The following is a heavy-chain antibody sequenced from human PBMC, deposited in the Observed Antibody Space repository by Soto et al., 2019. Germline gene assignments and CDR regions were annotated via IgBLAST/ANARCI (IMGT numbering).Heavy chain of an antibody. V-gene: IGHV3-48*01. J-gene: IGHJ4*02. CDR2: ISSSSSTI. D-gene: IGHD6-19*01. CDR3: ARDPLGRGWDH. CDR1: GFTFSSYS. Sequence: EVQLVESGGGLVQPGGSLRLSCAASGFTFSSYSMNWVRQAPGKGLEWVSYISSSSSTIYYADSVKGRFTISRDNAKNSLYLQMNSLRAEDTAVYYCARDPLGRGWDHWGQGTLVTVSS.